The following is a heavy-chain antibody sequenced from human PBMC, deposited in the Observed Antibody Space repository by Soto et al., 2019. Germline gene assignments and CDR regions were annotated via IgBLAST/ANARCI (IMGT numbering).Heavy chain of an antibody. CDR1: AYTFTTYG. J-gene: IGHJ6*02. CDR2: ISGYNGPT. D-gene: IGHD5-18*01. CDR3: ARDGKNELWVEGLHAMDA. V-gene: IGHV1-18*01. Sequence: QVQLVQSGPEVKKPGASVKVSCKASAYTFTTYGISWVRQAPGQGLEWVGWISGYNGPTNYAQKSRGRGIITTDTSTSTADTAMRRLITDDTPMYYCARDGKNELWVEGLHAMDAWGQGTTVSVSS.